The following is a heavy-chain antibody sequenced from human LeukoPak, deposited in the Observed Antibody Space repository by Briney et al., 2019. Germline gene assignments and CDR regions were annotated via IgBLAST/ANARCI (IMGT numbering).Heavy chain of an antibody. J-gene: IGHJ4*02. V-gene: IGHV3-11*01. CDR3: ASDIVATSGDF. D-gene: IGHD5-12*01. Sequence: GGFLRLSCAASGFTFSDYYMSWIRQAPGKGLEWVAYITSSGADIYYADSVKGRFTISRDNAKNALFLRMNSLRVEDTATYYCASDIVATSGDFWGQGTLVSVSS. CDR2: ITSSGADI. CDR1: GFTFSDYY.